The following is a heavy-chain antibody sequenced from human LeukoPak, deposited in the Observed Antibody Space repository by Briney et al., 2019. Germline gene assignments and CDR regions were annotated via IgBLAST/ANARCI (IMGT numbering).Heavy chain of an antibody. D-gene: IGHD5-12*01. CDR2: ISYDETNK. Sequence: PGGSLRLSCAASGFTFTNHAMHWVRQAPGKGLEWVAVISYDETNKYYEDSVKGRFTISRDNSKNTLYLQMNSLRAEDTAVYYCAKDQSYGYDYGVDYWGQGTLVTVSS. V-gene: IGHV3-30*04. CDR1: GFTFTNHA. CDR3: AKDQSYGYDYGVDY. J-gene: IGHJ4*02.